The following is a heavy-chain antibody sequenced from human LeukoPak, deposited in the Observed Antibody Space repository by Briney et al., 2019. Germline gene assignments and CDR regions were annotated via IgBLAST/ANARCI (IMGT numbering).Heavy chain of an antibody. Sequence: PGGSLRLSCAASGFTFSSYAMSWVRQAPGKGLEWVSAISGSGGSTYYADSVKGRFTISRDNSKNTLYLQMNSLRAEDTAVYYCARDEKKYCSGGSCPAYFDYWGQGTLVTVSS. D-gene: IGHD2-15*01. CDR2: ISGSGGST. CDR1: GFTFSSYA. V-gene: IGHV3-23*01. CDR3: ARDEKKYCSGGSCPAYFDY. J-gene: IGHJ4*02.